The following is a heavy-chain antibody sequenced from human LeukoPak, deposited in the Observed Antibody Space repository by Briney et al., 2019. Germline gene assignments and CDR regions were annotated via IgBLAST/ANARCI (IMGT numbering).Heavy chain of an antibody. CDR3: ATFYGH. CDR1: GFTFTSYA. D-gene: IGHD3-16*01. V-gene: IGHV3-48*02. CDR2: ITSSGSPI. J-gene: IGHJ4*02. Sequence: PGGSLRLSCGASGFTFTSYAMNWVRQAPGKGLEWVSYITSSGSPIYYADSVKGRFTISRDNTKNSLFLQMNSLREEDTAVYYCATFYGHWGQGTLVTVSS.